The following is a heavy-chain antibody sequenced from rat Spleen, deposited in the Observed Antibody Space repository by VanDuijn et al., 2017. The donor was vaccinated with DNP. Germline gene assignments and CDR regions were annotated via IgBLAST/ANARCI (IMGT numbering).Heavy chain of an antibody. V-gene: IGHV2-6*01. CDR2: MSSGGST. Sequence: QVQLKESGPGLVQPSQTLSLTCTVSGFSLTSNSVHWVRQPPGKGLEWIASMSSGGSTYYNSALKSRLSISRDTSKSQVFLTMNSLQTDDTAVYYCAEMDYFDYWGQGVMVTVSS. CDR1: GFSLTSNS. J-gene: IGHJ2*01. CDR3: AEMDYFDY.